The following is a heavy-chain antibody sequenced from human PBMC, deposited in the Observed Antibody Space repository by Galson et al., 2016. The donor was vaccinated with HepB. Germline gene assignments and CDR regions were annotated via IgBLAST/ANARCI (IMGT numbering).Heavy chain of an antibody. CDR3: ALRTSNYNSFY. V-gene: IGHV2-5*02. D-gene: IGHD4-11*01. J-gene: IGHJ4*02. CDR1: GFSLTASGVR. Sequence: PALVKPTQTLTLTCTFSGFSLTASGVRVGWIRQPPGKALEWLALIYWDDHKRYSPSLKSRLTITKDTSKNQVVLTLTNMDPMDTATYYCALRTSNYNSFYWGQGTLVTVSS. CDR2: IYWDDHK.